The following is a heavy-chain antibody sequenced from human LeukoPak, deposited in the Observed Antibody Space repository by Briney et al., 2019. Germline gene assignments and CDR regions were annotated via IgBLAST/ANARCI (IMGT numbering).Heavy chain of an antibody. Sequence: KPSETLSLTCAVYGGSFSGYYWSWIRQPPGKGLEWIGEINHSGSTNYNPSLKSRVTISVDTSKNQFSLKLSSVTAADTAVYYCAREDSSGWSTWFDPWGQGTLVTVSS. CDR2: INHSGST. J-gene: IGHJ5*02. D-gene: IGHD6-19*01. V-gene: IGHV4-34*01. CDR1: GGSFSGYY. CDR3: AREDSSGWSTWFDP.